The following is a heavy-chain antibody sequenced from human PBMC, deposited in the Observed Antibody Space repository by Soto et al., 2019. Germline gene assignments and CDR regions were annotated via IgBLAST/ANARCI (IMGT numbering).Heavy chain of an antibody. CDR2: INSDGSST. D-gene: IGHD6-13*01. CDR3: ARVGVQQQLVIVYYYYGMDV. Sequence: PGGSLRLSCAASGFTFSSYWMHWVRQAPGKGLVWVSRINSDGSSTSYADSVKGRFTISRDNAKNTLYLQMNSLRAEDTAVYYCARVGVQQQLVIVYYYYGMDVWGQGTTVTVSS. CDR1: GFTFSSYW. V-gene: IGHV3-74*01. J-gene: IGHJ6*02.